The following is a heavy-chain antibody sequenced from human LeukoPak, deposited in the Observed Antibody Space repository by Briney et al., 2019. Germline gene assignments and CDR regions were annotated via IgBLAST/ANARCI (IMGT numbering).Heavy chain of an antibody. CDR1: GFTFSSYA. D-gene: IGHD6-19*01. CDR2: ISGSGGST. V-gene: IGHV3-23*01. J-gene: IGHJ3*02. Sequence: GGSLRLSCAASGFTFSSYAMSWVRQAPGKGLEWVSAISGSGGSTYYADSVKGRFTISRDNSKNTLYLQMNSLRAEGTAVYYCAKGSSGWSSPDAFDIWGQGTMVTVSS. CDR3: AKGSSGWSSPDAFDI.